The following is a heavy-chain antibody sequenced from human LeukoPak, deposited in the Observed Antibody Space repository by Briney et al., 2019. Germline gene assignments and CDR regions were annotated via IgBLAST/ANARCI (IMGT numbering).Heavy chain of an antibody. J-gene: IGHJ3*02. CDR1: DGAIAGCS. V-gene: IGHV4-59*12. D-gene: IGHD3-22*01. CDR3: ASQSELNYYDSSGYAFDI. CDR2: IYYSGDT. Sequence: SETLSLTCTVSDGAIAGCSWSWIRQPPGKGLEWIGYIYYSGDTNYNPSLQSRVTVSVDTSKNQFSLKLTSVTAADTAVYYCASQSELNYYDSSGYAFDIWGQGTMVTVSS.